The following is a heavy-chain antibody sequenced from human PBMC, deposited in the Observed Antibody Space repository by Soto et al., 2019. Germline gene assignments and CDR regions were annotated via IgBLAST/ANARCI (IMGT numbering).Heavy chain of an antibody. Sequence: PGGSLRLSCAASGFSFRSYAMNWVRQVPGKGLEWVSYISVGSGSIFYADSVKGRFTISRDDAKNSLYLQMNTLRGEDTAVYYCVRDDRWAFDIWGQGTMVTVSS. V-gene: IGHV3-48*01. CDR1: GFSFRSYA. J-gene: IGHJ3*02. CDR3: VRDDRWAFDI. CDR2: ISVGSGSI. D-gene: IGHD3-22*01.